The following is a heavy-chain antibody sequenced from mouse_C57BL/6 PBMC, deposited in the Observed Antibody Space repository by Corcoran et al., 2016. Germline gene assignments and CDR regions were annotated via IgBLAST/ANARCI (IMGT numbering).Heavy chain of an antibody. CDR2: ISYDGSN. CDR3: ARSFPYGYDGGNLAY. Sequence: DVQLQESGPGLVKPSQSLSLTCSVTGYSITSGYYWNWIRQFPGNKLEWMGYISYDGSNNYNPSLKNRISITHDTSKNQFFLKLNSVTTEDTATYYCARSFPYGYDGGNLAYWGQGTLVTVSA. J-gene: IGHJ3*01. D-gene: IGHD2-2*01. V-gene: IGHV3-6*01. CDR1: GYSITSGYY.